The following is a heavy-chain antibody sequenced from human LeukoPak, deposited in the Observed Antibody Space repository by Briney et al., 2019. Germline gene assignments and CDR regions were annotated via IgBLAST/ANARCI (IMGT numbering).Heavy chain of an antibody. CDR1: GFAFSNYA. CDR3: VKDLTGSFSFDY. J-gene: IGHJ4*02. V-gene: IGHV3-64D*09. Sequence: GASLRLSCSASGFAFSNYAMHWVRQAPGKGLQYVSGITNNGGRKHHADSVKDRFTISRDNSENTLYLQMSSLRPEDTAVYYCVKDLTGSFSFDYWGQGTLVTVSS. D-gene: IGHD1-26*01. CDR2: ITNNGGRK.